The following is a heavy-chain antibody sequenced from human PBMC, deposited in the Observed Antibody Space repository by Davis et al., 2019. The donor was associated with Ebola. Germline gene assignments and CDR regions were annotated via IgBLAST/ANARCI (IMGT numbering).Heavy chain of an antibody. J-gene: IGHJ5*02. CDR1: GGSLSGYS. CDR2: VNHSGRT. CDR3: ARVNYDFWSGYANWFDP. Sequence: MPSETLSLTCAVYGGSLSGYSWTWIRQTPGKGLEWIGEVNHSGRTNYNPSLKSRVTISVDASKNQFSLKLSSVTAADTAVYYCARVNYDFWSGYANWFDPWGQGTLVTVSS. D-gene: IGHD3-3*01. V-gene: IGHV4-34*01.